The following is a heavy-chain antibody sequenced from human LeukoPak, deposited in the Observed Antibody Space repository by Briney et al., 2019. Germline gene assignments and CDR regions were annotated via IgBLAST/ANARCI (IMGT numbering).Heavy chain of an antibody. Sequence: GASVKVSCKASGYTFTSYYMHWVRQAPGQGLEWMGIINPSGGSTSYAQKFQGRVTMTRDTSTSTVYMELSSLRSEDTAVYYCARVAPLWFGDLDWFDPWGQGTLVTVSS. CDR3: ARVAPLWFGDLDWFDP. J-gene: IGHJ5*02. CDR1: GYTFTSYY. CDR2: INPSGGST. D-gene: IGHD3-10*01. V-gene: IGHV1-46*01.